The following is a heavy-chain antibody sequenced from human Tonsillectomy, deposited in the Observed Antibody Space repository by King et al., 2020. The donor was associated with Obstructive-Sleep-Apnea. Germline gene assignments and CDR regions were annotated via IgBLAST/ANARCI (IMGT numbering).Heavy chain of an antibody. D-gene: IGHD2-21*02. CDR3: ALPMSYCGGDCYQPEYFHY. CDR1: GDTFNNYA. J-gene: IGHJ1*01. V-gene: IGHV1-69*09. Sequence: VQLVQSGAEVKKPGSSVKVSCKASGDTFNNYAVSWVRQAPGQGLEWMGRIIPIVDVADYAQRFQGRVTITADKSTSTAYMELRSLGSEDTAVYYCALPMSYCGGDCYQPEYFHYWGQGTLVTVSS. CDR2: IIPIVDVA.